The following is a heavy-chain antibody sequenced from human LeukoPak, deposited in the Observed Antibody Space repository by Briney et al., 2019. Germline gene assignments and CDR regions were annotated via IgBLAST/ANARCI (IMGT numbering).Heavy chain of an antibody. CDR3: ARDRWEPLTVFDY. CDR2: ISSSSSYI. V-gene: IGHV3-21*01. CDR1: GFTFSSYS. D-gene: IGHD1-26*01. J-gene: IGHJ4*02. Sequence: GGSLRLSCAASGFTFSSYSMNWVRQAPGKGLEWVSSISSSSSYIYYADSVKGRFTISRDNAKNSLYLQMNSLRAEGTAVYYCARDRWEPLTVFDYWGQGTLVTVSS.